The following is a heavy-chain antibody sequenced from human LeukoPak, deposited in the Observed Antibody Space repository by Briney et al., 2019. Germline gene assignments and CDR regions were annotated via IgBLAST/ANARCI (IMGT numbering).Heavy chain of an antibody. D-gene: IGHD3-22*01. CDR1: GFTFSSYG. Sequence: PGGSLRLSCAASGFTFSSYGMSWVRQAPGTGLGWVSAITGRGASTFYADSVKGRFTISRDNSRNTLYLQMNSLRAEDTAVYYCAKRDSSGSFYFDHWGQGTLVTVSS. CDR2: ITGRGAST. J-gene: IGHJ4*02. V-gene: IGHV3-23*01. CDR3: AKRDSSGSFYFDH.